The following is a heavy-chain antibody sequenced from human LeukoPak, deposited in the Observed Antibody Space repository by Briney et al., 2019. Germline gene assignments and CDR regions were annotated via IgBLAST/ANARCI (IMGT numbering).Heavy chain of an antibody. V-gene: IGHV1-2*06. CDR3: ARDQGSLTRRWCTGY. J-gene: IGHJ4*02. CDR1: GYTFTGYH. Sequence: GDSVKVSCKASGYTFTGYHIHWVRQAPGQRLEWLGRINPYSGDTNFAQNFQGRVTMTRDTTITTAYIDLSSLTHDDTPVYFCARDQGSLTRRWCTGYWGQGTQVTVSS. D-gene: IGHD2-21*01. CDR2: INPYSGDT.